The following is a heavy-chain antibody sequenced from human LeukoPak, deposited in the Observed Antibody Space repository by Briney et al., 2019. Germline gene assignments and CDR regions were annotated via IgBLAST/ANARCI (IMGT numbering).Heavy chain of an antibody. CDR2: VFSDGTYK. V-gene: IGHV3-30*18. CDR3: AKGPLYYYGDNAWFGP. D-gene: IGHD4-17*01. CDR1: GFTFSSSA. J-gene: IGHJ5*02. Sequence: GGSLRLPCAASGFTFSSSAMHWVRQAPGKGLEWVAVVFSDGTYKYYAGSVKGRFTISRDNSKNMLFLQMNSLRAEDTAVYYCAKGPLYYYGDNAWFGPWGQGTLVTVSS.